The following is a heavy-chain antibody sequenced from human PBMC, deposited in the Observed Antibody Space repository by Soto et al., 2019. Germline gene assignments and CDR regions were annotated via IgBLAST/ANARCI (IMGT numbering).Heavy chain of an antibody. CDR2: IYYSGST. J-gene: IGHJ6*02. CDR1: GGSISSGGYY. D-gene: IGHD6-6*01. CDR3: ARRIAARPRYYYYYGMDV. Sequence: SETLSLTCTVSGGSISSGGYYWSWIRQHPGKCLEWIGYIYYSGSTYYNPSLKSRVTISVDTSKNQFSLKLSSVTAADTAVYYCARRIAARPRYYYYYGMDVWGQGTTVTVYS. V-gene: IGHV4-31*03.